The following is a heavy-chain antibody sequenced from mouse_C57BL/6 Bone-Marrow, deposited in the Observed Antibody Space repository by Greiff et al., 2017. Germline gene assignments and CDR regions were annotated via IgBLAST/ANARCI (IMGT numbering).Heavy chain of an antibody. CDR1: GYTFTSYW. CDR3: ARDDPFWFAY. CDR2: IDPSDSYT. V-gene: IGHV1-50*01. D-gene: IGHD2-3*01. J-gene: IGHJ3*01. Sequence: QVQLQQPGAELVKPGASVKLSCKASGYTFTSYWMQWVKQRPGQGLEWIGEIDPSDSYTNYNQKFKGKATLTVDTSSSTAYMQLSSLTSEDSAVYYCARDDPFWFAYWGQGTLVTVSA.